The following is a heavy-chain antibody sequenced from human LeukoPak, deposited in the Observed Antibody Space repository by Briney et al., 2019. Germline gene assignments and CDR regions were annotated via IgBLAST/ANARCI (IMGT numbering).Heavy chain of an antibody. Sequence: PSETLSLTCAVYGGSFSGYYWSWIRQPPGNGLEWIGEINHSGSTNYNPSLKSRVTISVDTSKNQFSLKLSSVTAADTAVYYCARGRRYFNDLDYWGQGTLVTVSS. CDR2: INHSGST. J-gene: IGHJ4*02. CDR3: ARGRRYFNDLDY. V-gene: IGHV4-34*01. CDR1: GGSFSGYY. D-gene: IGHD1-1*01.